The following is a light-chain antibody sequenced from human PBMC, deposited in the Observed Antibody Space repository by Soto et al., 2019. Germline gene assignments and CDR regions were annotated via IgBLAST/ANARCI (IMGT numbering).Light chain of an antibody. V-gene: IGKV1-5*03. J-gene: IGKJ1*01. CDR1: QSISNW. Sequence: DIQMTQSPSTLPAFVGDTVTITCRASQSISNWLAWHQQKPGKAPKLLIYKASNLESGVPSRFSGSGSGTEFTLTISSLQPDDSATYYCQQYNSYRAFGQGTKVDIK. CDR2: KAS. CDR3: QQYNSYRA.